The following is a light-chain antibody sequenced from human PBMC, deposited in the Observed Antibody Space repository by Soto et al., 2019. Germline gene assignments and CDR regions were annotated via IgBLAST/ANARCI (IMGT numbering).Light chain of an antibody. J-gene: IGLJ2*01. V-gene: IGLV1-40*01. CDR3: QSYDNGLSASV. Sequence: QPVLTQLPSVSGAPGQRVTISCTGSSSNIGAGHVVHWYQQFPGRAPNLLIYGSTNRPSGVPDRFSGSKSGTSASLAITGLQAEDEADYYCQSYDNGLSASVFGGGTKLTVL. CDR2: GST. CDR1: SSNIGAGHV.